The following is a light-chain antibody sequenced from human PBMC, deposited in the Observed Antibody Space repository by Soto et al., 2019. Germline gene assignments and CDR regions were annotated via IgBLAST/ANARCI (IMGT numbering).Light chain of an antibody. CDR1: SSNLGSNT. CDR3: AAWDDSVNAVV. CDR2: SNN. J-gene: IGLJ3*02. Sequence: QSVLTQPPSASGTPGQGVRMSCSGSSSNLGSNTANWYQQLPGAAPRLVVYSNNQRPSGVPDRFSGSKSGTSASLAISGLQSEDEADYYCAAWDDSVNAVVVGGGTKVTVL. V-gene: IGLV1-44*01.